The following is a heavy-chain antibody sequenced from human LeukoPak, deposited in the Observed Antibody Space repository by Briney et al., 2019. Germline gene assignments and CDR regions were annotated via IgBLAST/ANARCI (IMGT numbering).Heavy chain of an antibody. Sequence: RASVKVSCKASGGSFSTYAISWVRQAPGQGLEWMGGIIPFFGTPSYAQKSHGRVTITADESTNTAYMEVSSLRSEDTALYYCARYKVPPHQDSSMVPGVYYYYGMDVWGLGTTVTVSS. V-gene: IGHV1-69*13. CDR3: ARYKVPPHQDSSMVPGVYYYYGMDV. CDR1: GGSFSTYA. J-gene: IGHJ6*02. D-gene: IGHD3-10*01. CDR2: IIPFFGTP.